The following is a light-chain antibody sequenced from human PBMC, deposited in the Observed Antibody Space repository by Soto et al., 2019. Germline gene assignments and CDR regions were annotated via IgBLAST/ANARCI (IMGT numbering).Light chain of an antibody. CDR1: SGHSGYI. V-gene: IGLV4-60*03. J-gene: IGLJ3*02. CDR3: ETWDSNTRV. CDR2: VERSGSY. Sequence: QAVVTQSSSASASLGSSVKLTCTLSSGHSGYIIAWHQQQPGKAPRFLMKVERSGSYNKGSGVPDRFSGSSSGADRYLTISNLQSEDEADYYCETWDSNTRVFGGGTQLTVL.